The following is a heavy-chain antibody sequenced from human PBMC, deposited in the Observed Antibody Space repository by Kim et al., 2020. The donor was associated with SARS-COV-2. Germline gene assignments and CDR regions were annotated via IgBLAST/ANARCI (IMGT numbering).Heavy chain of an antibody. D-gene: IGHD6-25*01. CDR3: ARDRAARYFDL. V-gene: IGHV3-30*03. Sequence: YYADPVKGRFTISRDNSKNTLYLQMNSLGAEDTAVYYCARDRAARYFDLWGRGTLVTVSS. J-gene: IGHJ2*01.